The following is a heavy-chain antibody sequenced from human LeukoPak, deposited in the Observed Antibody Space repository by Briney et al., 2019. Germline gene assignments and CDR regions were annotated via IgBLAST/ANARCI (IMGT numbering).Heavy chain of an antibody. Sequence: GRSLRLSCAGYGFSFNNYAMHWVRQPPGKGLEWVSGISWNSGSIDYADSVKGRFTISRDNAKNSLYLQMNSLRAEDTALYYCAKLYGYSYGYIDFWGQGTLVTVSS. V-gene: IGHV3-9*01. CDR3: AKLYGYSYGYIDF. CDR1: GFSFNNYA. D-gene: IGHD5-18*01. J-gene: IGHJ4*02. CDR2: ISWNSGSI.